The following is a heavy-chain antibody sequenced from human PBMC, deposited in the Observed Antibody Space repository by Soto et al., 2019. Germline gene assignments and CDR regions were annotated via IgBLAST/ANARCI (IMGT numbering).Heavy chain of an antibody. CDR3: AREVNSSPARGPNWFDP. J-gene: IGHJ5*02. CDR1: GDSISSYY. V-gene: IGHV4-59*12. CDR2: IFHTGTT. Sequence: PSETLSLTCTVSGDSISSYYWSWIRQPPGKGLEWIGYIFHTGTTNYNPSLKTRVTISIDKSKNQFSLKMNSVTAADTAVYYCAREVNSSPARGPNWFDPWGQGTLVTVSS. D-gene: IGHD6-13*01.